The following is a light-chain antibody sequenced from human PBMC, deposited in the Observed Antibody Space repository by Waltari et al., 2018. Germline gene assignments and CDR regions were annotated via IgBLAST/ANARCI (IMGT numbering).Light chain of an antibody. CDR3: QHYGPSPT. V-gene: IGKV3-20*01. CDR1: QDITKNY. CDR2: SVS. Sequence: DIVLTQSPATLSLSTGEGATLFCRASQDITKNYLAWYQQKSGRPPTLLIHSVSTRAAGIPDTFRGSGSGTDFTLTITRLEPEDFAVYYCQHYGPSPTFSPGTRLDIK. J-gene: IGKJ3*01.